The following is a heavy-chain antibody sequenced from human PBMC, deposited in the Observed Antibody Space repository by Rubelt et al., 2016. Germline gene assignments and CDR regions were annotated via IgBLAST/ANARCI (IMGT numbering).Heavy chain of an antibody. CDR1: GYSFTSYW. CDR3: ARHVGQWLPI. J-gene: IGHJ4*02. V-gene: IGHV5-10-1*03. Sequence: EVQLVQSGAEVKKPGESLRISCTGSGYSFTSYWTSWVRPVHGKGLGALRRIAPGHSYTTYSPAFQGHVTFSVDKSISTAFRQWDSLNASDTAMYYCARHVGQWLPIWGQGTLVTVSA. D-gene: IGHD6-19*01. CDR2: IAPGHSYT.